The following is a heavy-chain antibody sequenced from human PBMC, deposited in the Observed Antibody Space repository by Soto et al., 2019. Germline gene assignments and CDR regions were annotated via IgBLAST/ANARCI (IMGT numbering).Heavy chain of an antibody. CDR3: ARKPLDIVVVVAAGGGGMDV. V-gene: IGHV1-24*01. D-gene: IGHD2-15*01. CDR1: GYTLTELS. CDR2: FDPEDGET. J-gene: IGHJ6*02. Sequence: ASVKVSCKVSGYTLTELSMHWVRQAPGKGLEWMGGFDPEDGETICAQKFQGRVTMTEDTSTDTAYMELRSLRSEDTAVYYCARKPLDIVVVVAAGGGGMDVWGQGTTVTVSS.